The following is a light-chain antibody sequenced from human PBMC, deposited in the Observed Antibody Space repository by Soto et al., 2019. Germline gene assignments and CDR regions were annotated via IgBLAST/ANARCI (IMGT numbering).Light chain of an antibody. CDR1: QSVSSSY. V-gene: IGKV3-20*01. CDR3: QQYGSSPTT. J-gene: IGKJ1*01. Sequence: EIVLTQSPGTLSLSPGERATLSCRASQSVSSSYLVWYQQKPGQAPRLLIYGASSRATGIPDRFSGSGSGTDFTLTISRLEPVDFAVYYCQQYGSSPTTFGQGTKVEIK. CDR2: GAS.